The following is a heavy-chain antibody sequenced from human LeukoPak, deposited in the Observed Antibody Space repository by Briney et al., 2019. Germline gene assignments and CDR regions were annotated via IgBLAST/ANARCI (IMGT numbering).Heavy chain of an antibody. Sequence: GGSLRLSCTASGFTFGDYAMSWVRQAPGKGLEWVGFIRSKACGGTPEYAASVKSRFTISRDDSKSIAYLQMNSLTTEDTAVYYCTRGSSSWYYYMDVWGKGTTVTISS. V-gene: IGHV3-49*04. D-gene: IGHD6-13*01. J-gene: IGHJ6*03. CDR3: TRGSSSWYYYMDV. CDR1: GFTFGDYA. CDR2: IRSKACGGTP.